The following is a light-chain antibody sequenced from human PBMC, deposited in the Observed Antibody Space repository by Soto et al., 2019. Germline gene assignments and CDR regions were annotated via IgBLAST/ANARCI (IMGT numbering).Light chain of an antibody. CDR2: EVT. J-gene: IGLJ1*01. V-gene: IGLV2-8*01. CDR1: SSDVGAYNY. CDR3: TSHAGLNAWYD. Sequence: QSVLTQPPSASGSPGQSVTISCTGTSSDVGAYNYVSWYQQHPGKAPKLMIYEVTKRPSGVPARFSGSKSGNTASLTVSGLQAEDEADYYCTSHAGLNAWYDFGTGTKVTVL.